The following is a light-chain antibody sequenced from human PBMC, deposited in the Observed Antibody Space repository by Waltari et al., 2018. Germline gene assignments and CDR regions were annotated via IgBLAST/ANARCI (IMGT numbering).Light chain of an antibody. V-gene: IGLV3-25*03. CDR3: QSADSSDNFLV. CDR2: KDN. J-gene: IGLJ2*01. CDR1: ALPKQY. Sequence: SYELTQPPSVSVSPGQTATITCSGDALPKQYTYWYHQKPGQAPVLVIYKDNERPSGSPERFAASKSGTTATLTIIGAHAEDEADYYCQSADSSDNFLVFGGGTKLTVL.